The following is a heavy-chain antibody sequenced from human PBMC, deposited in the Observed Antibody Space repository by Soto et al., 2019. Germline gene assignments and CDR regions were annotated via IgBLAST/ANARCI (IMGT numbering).Heavy chain of an antibody. D-gene: IGHD2-21*02. V-gene: IGHV1-46*02. Sequence: ASVKVSCKPSGYTFNTYYLHWLRQAPGQALEWMGVIHPSGGGTTYAQKFLGRVTVTRDTSTTTVFMELSSLRSDDTAVYYCARGGHIAVVTASFDYWGQGTLVTVSS. CDR1: GYTFNTYY. CDR3: ARGGHIAVVTASFDY. J-gene: IGHJ4*02. CDR2: IHPSGGGT.